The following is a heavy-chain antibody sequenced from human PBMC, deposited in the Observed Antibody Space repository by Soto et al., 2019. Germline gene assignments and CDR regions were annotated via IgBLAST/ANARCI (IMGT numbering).Heavy chain of an antibody. CDR1: GFTFSSYA. J-gene: IGHJ5*02. CDR3: ARGGAPRVLRFLEWLKDWFDP. V-gene: IGHV3-23*01. CDR2: ISGSGGST. D-gene: IGHD3-3*01. Sequence: GGSLRLSCAASGFTFSSYAMSWVRQAPGKGLEWVSAISGSGGSTYYADSVKGRFTISRDNSKNTLYLQMNSLRAADTAVYYCARGGAPRVLRFLEWLKDWFDPWGQGTLVTVSS.